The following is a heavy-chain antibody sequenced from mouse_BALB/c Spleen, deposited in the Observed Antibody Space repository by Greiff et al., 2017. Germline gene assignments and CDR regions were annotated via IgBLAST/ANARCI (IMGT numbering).Heavy chain of an antibody. CDR1: GFTFSSYA. CDR2: ISSGGSYT. D-gene: IGHD1-1*01. J-gene: IGHJ4*01. CDR3: ARLTVVADYYAMDY. V-gene: IGHV5-9-3*01. Sequence: EVKLMESGGGLVKPGGSLKLSCAASGFTFSSYAMSWVRQTPEKRLEWVATISSGGSYTYYPDSVKGRFTISRDNAKNTLYLQMSSLRSEDTAMYYCARLTVVADYYAMDYWGQGTSVTVSS.